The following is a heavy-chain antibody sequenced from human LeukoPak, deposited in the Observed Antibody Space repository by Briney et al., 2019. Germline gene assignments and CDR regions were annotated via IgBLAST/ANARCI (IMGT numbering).Heavy chain of an antibody. CDR3: ARVDRYHYYLDV. V-gene: IGHV1-46*01. Sequence: ASVKVSCKASGYNFISYYMHWVRQAPGQGLEWMGIINPSGGSTSYAQKFQDRVTMTRDTSTSTVYMELSSLKSEDTAVYYCARVDRYHYYLDVWGKGTTVTVSS. CDR1: GYNFISYY. J-gene: IGHJ6*03. CDR2: INPSGGST.